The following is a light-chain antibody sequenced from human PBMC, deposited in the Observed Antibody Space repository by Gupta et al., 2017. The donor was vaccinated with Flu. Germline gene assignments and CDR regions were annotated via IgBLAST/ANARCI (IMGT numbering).Light chain of an antibody. J-gene: IGKJ4*01. CDR1: QSISSW. Sequence: GYRVTITCRASQSISSWLAWYQQKPGKAPKLLIYKASSLESGVPSRFSGSGSGTEFTLTISSLQPDDFATYYCQQYNSYSSTFGGGTKVEIK. CDR2: KAS. CDR3: QQYNSYSST. V-gene: IGKV1-5*03.